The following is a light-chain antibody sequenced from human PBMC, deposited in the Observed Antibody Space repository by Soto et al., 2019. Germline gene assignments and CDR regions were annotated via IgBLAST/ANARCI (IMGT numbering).Light chain of an antibody. CDR3: QQYNSYSWT. J-gene: IGKJ1*01. CDR2: AAS. V-gene: IGKV1-39*01. CDR1: QSISIY. Sequence: DIQMTQSPSSLSASVGDRVTITCRASQSISIYLNWYQQKRGKAPKIMIYAASSLQSGVPSRFRGSGSGTEFTLTISSLKPDDFETYYCQQYNSYSWTFGQGTKVDIK.